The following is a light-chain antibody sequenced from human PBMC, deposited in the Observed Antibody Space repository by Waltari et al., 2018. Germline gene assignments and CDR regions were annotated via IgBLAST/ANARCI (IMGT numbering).Light chain of an antibody. J-gene: IGKJ4*01. CDR2: AAS. CDR3: QQYNSYPLT. CDR1: QGISSW. V-gene: IGKV1D-16*01. Sequence: DIQMTQSPSSLSASVGDRVTITCRVGQGISSWLAWYPQKPERAPKSLTYAASSLQSGVPSRFGGSGSGTDFTLTISSLQPEDFATYYCQQYNSYPLTFGGGTKVEIK.